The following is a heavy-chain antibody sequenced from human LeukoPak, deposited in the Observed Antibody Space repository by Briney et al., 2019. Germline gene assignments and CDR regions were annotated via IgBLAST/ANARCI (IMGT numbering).Heavy chain of an antibody. V-gene: IGHV6-1*01. CDR3: ARVQAAASFDY. CDR1: GDSVSSNTAA. J-gene: IGHJ4*02. CDR2: TYYRSKWFN. D-gene: IGHD6-13*01. Sequence: SQTLSLTCAISGDSVSSNTAARNWIRQSPPRGLEWLGRTYYRSKWFNDYALSVKSRITINPDTSKNQFSLQLNSVTPEDTAVYYCARVQAAASFDYWGQGTLVTVSS.